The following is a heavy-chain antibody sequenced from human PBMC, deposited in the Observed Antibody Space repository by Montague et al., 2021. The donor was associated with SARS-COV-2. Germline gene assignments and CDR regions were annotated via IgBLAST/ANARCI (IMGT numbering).Heavy chain of an antibody. CDR3: ERANVYYFDY. Sequence: SETLSLTCAVYGGSFSGYYWSWIRQPPGKGLEWIGEIDHSGSTNYNPSLKSRVTISVDTDKNQFSLKLSSVTAADTAVYYCERANVYYFDYWGQGTLVTVSS. J-gene: IGHJ4*02. CDR2: IDHSGST. V-gene: IGHV4-34*01. CDR1: GGSFSGYY.